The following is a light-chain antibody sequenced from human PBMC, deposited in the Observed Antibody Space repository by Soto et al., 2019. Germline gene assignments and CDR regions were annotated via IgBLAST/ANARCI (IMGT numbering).Light chain of an antibody. CDR1: SSDIGAYHY. V-gene: IGLV2-14*01. J-gene: IGLJ1*01. Sequence: QSVLTQPASVSGSPGQSITISCTGTSSDIGAYHYVSWYQQHPGKAPKLMIYEVSNRPSGVSNRFSGSKSGNTASLTISGLQAEDEADYYCSSYTSSSTPYVFGTGTKVTVL. CDR2: EVS. CDR3: SSYTSSSTPYV.